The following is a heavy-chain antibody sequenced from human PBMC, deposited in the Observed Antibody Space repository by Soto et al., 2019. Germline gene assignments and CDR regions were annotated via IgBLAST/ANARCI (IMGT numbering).Heavy chain of an antibody. J-gene: IGHJ4*02. V-gene: IGHV3-53*01. CDR1: GFTVNNKY. CDR2: IYSGGST. Sequence: EVQLVESGGGLIQPGGSLRLSCAASGFTVNNKYMSWVRQAPGKGLEWISVIYSGGSTYYADSVKGRFTISRDNSKNTLYLQMNSLIADDTAVYYCARAGCGGDCYSDYWGQGTLVTVSS. CDR3: ARAGCGGDCYSDY. D-gene: IGHD2-21*02.